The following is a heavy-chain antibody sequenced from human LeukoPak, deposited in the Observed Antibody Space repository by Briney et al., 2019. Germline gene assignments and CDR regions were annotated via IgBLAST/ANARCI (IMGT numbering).Heavy chain of an antibody. CDR1: GYTFTSYD. CDR2: MNPNSGNT. CDR3: ARGLGRMATMDWFDP. D-gene: IGHD5-24*01. V-gene: IGHV1-8*01. Sequence: ASVKVSCKASGYTFTSYDINWVRQATGQGLEWMGWMNPNSGNTGYAQKFQGRVTMTRNTSISTAYMELSSLRSGDTAVYYCARGLGRMATMDWFDPWGQGTLVTVSS. J-gene: IGHJ5*02.